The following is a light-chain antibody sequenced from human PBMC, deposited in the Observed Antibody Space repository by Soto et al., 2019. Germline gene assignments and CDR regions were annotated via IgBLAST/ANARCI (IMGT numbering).Light chain of an antibody. CDR2: EVS. CDR1: SSDVGGYNY. Sequence: QSALTQPASLSGSPGQSITISCTGTSSDVGGYNYVSWYQQHPGKAPKLMIYEVSNRPSGVSNRFSGSKSGNTASLTISGLQAEDEADYYCSSYTSSSHPFGTGTKVTVL. V-gene: IGLV2-14*01. J-gene: IGLJ1*01. CDR3: SSYTSSSHP.